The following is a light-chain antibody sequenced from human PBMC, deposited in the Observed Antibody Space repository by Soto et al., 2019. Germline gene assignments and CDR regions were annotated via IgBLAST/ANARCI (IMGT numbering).Light chain of an antibody. CDR2: AAS. CDR1: QGISSY. CDR3: QQYDSYPPFT. V-gene: IGKV1-8*01. J-gene: IGKJ3*01. Sequence: AIRMTQSPSSFSASTGDRVTLTCRASQGISSYLAWYQQKPGKAPKLLIYAASTLQSGVPSRFSGSGSGTDFTLTISCLQSEDFATYYCQQYDSYPPFTFGPGTKVDIK.